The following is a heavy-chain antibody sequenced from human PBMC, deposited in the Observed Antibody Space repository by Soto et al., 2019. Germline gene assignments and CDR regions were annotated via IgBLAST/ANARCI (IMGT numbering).Heavy chain of an antibody. V-gene: IGHV3-64*01. D-gene: IGHD2-2*03. CDR1: GFTFSSYA. Sequence: EVQLVESGGGLVQPGGSLRLSCAASGFTFSSYAMHWVRQAPGKGLEYVSAISSNGGSTYYANSVKGRFTISRDNSKNTLYLQMGSLRAEEMAVYYCARDGYCSSPSCYSFDYGGQGTLVTVSS. J-gene: IGHJ4*02. CDR3: ARDGYCSSPSCYSFDY. CDR2: ISSNGGST.